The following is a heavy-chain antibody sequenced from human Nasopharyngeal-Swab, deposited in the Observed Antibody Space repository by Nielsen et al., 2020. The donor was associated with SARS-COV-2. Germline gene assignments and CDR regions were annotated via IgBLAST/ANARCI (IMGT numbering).Heavy chain of an antibody. Sequence: GESLKISCAASGFTFSNAWMSWVRQAPGKGLEWVGRIKSKTDGGTTDYAAPVKGRFTISRDDSKHTLYLQMNSLKTEDTAVYYCTTDREIQLWLKGYFDYWGQGTLVTVSS. CDR1: GFTFSNAW. D-gene: IGHD5-18*01. V-gene: IGHV3-15*01. CDR3: TTDREIQLWLKGYFDY. CDR2: IKSKTDGGTT. J-gene: IGHJ4*02.